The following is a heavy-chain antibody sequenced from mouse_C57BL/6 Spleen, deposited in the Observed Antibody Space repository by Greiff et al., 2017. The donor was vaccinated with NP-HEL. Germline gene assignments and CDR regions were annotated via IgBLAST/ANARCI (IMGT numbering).Heavy chain of an antibody. J-gene: IGHJ4*01. CDR3: ARVVANGYAMDY. D-gene: IGHD1-1*01. V-gene: IGHV1-50*01. Sequence: VQLQQPGAELVKPGASVKLSCKASGYTFTSYWMQWVKQRPGQGLEWIGEIDPSDSYTNYNQKFKGKATLTVDTSSSTAYMQLSSLTSEDSAVYYCARVVANGYAMDYWGQGTSVTVSS. CDR1: GYTFTSYW. CDR2: IDPSDSYT.